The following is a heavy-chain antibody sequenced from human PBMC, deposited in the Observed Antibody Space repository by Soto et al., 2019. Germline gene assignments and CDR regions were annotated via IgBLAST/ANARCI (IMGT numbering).Heavy chain of an antibody. CDR2: INPNSGGT. D-gene: IGHD3-10*01. CDR3: ARGRGGDTLSPHYYYGMDV. J-gene: IGHJ6*02. CDR1: GYTFTGYY. Sequence: QVQLVQSGAEVKKPGASVKVSCKAPGYTFTGYYMHWVRQAPGQGLEWMGWINPNSGGTNYAQKFQGRVTMTRDTSVSTAYMERSRLRSDDTAVYYCARGRGGDTLSPHYYYGMDVWGQGTTVTVSS. V-gene: IGHV1-2*02.